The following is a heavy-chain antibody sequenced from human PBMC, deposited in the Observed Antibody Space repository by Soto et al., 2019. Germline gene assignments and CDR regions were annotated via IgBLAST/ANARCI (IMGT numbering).Heavy chain of an antibody. Sequence: SETLALTCTVSGGSISSYSLSCIRQPPGKGLEWIGSFCNSGSTYYNPSHKSRVTTSVDTSKTQFSLKLSSVTAADTAVYFCARRHGLDIDAYYWGQGILVTVTS. CDR1: GGSISSYS. D-gene: IGHD3-10*01. J-gene: IGHJ4*02. CDR2: FCNSGST. V-gene: IGHV4-4*08. CDR3: ARRHGLDIDAYY.